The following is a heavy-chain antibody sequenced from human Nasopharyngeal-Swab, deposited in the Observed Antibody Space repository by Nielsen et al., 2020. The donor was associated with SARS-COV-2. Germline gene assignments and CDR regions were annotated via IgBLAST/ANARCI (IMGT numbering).Heavy chain of an antibody. CDR1: GFTFSSNA. J-gene: IGHJ6*02. CDR3: ARASSPVTHGMDV. CDR2: IWHDGSRK. Sequence: GESLKISCAASGFTFSSNAMHWVRQAPGKGLEWVAVIWHDGSRKHYADSLKGRFTISRDNSKNSLYLQMNSLRAEDTAVYYCARASSPVTHGMDVWGQGTTVTVSS. V-gene: IGHV3-33*01. D-gene: IGHD6-6*01.